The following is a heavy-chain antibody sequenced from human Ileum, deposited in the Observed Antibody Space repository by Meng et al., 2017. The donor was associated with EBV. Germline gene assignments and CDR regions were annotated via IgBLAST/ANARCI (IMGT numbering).Heavy chain of an antibody. CDR2: IYYSGTT. V-gene: IGHV4-61*01. D-gene: IGHD5-18*01. Sequence: VQLQASRPGLVEPSATPSLTALASGGSVSSSSCYWSWIRQPPGKGLEWIGYIYYSGTTNYNPSLESRVTISVDTSKNQFSLKLRSVAASDTAVYYCARGWDTAMDSGWGQGTLVTVSS. CDR3: ARGWDTAMDSG. CDR1: GGSVSSSSCY. J-gene: IGHJ4*02.